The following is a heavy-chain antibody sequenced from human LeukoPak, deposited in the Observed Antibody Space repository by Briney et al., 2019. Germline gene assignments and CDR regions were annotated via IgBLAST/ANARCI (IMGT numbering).Heavy chain of an antibody. CDR3: ARDQGDILTGYFRSSVGAFDI. J-gene: IGHJ3*02. CDR1: GGSISSHY. V-gene: IGHV4-59*11. Sequence: PSETLSLTCTVSGGSISSHYWSWIRQPPGKGLEWIGYIYYSGSTNYNPSLKSRVTISVDTSKNQFSLKLSSVTAADTAVYYCARDQGDILTGYFRSSVGAFDIWGQGTMVTVSS. CDR2: IYYSGST. D-gene: IGHD3-9*01.